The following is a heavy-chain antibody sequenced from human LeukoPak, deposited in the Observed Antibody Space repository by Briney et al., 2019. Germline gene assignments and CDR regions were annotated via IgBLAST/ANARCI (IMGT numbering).Heavy chain of an antibody. CDR1: GFTFSSYG. Sequence: PGRSLRLSCAASGFTFSSYGMHWVRQAPGKGLEWVSAISGSGVTTHYAGSVKGRFSISRDNSKNTLYLQMNSLRAEDTALYYCAKKVVVGATSPYSDFQDWGQGTLVTVSS. D-gene: IGHD1-26*01. CDR2: ISGSGVTT. CDR3: AKKVVVGATSPYSDFQD. J-gene: IGHJ1*01. V-gene: IGHV3-23*01.